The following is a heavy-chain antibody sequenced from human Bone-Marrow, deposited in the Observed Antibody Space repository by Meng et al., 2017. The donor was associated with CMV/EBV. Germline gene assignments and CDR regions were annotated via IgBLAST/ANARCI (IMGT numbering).Heavy chain of an antibody. CDR3: ASSGSSLSRGGMDV. J-gene: IGHJ6*02. CDR1: GFTFSSYA. Sequence: GESLKISCAASGFTFSSYAMHWVRQAPGKGLEYVSAISSNGGSTYYADSVKGRFTISRDNSKNTLYLQMGSLRAEDMAVYYCASSGSSLSRGGMDVWGQGNTVTVYS. CDR2: ISSNGGST. D-gene: IGHD1-26*01. V-gene: IGHV3-64*02.